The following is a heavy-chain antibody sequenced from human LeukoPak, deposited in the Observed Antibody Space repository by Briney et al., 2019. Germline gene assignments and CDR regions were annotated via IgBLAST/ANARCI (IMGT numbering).Heavy chain of an antibody. Sequence: SETLSLTCTVSGDSISNYYWSWIRQSPGKKLEWIGYMYNRGSTIYNPSLKSRVTISTDTSKNQFSLRLTSVTAADTAVYYCARAEKAVTGTLDYWGQGTLVTVSS. CDR1: GDSISNYY. V-gene: IGHV4-59*01. CDR2: MYNRGST. J-gene: IGHJ4*02. CDR3: ARAEKAVTGTLDY. D-gene: IGHD6-19*01.